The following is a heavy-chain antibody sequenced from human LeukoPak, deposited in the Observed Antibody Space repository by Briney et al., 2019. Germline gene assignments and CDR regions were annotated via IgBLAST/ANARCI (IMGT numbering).Heavy chain of an antibody. J-gene: IGHJ4*02. CDR3: AKDGFGSGGLDLLWFDY. V-gene: IGHV3-11*06. D-gene: IGHD2-2*01. Sequence: PGESLRLSCAASEFTFSDFYMTWIRQAPGKGLEWVSYISSSSTFTNYADSVKGRFTISRDNAKNSLYLQMNSLRAEDTAMYYCAKDGFGSGGLDLLWFDYWGRGTLVTVSS. CDR1: EFTFSDFY. CDR2: ISSSSTFT.